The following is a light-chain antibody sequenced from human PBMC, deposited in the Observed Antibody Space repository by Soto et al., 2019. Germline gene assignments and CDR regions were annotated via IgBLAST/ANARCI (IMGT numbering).Light chain of an antibody. J-gene: IGLJ1*01. V-gene: IGLV2-14*01. CDR1: SSDVGGYNY. CDR3: SSYTSSSTPFYV. CDR2: EVS. Sequence: QSALTQPASVSGSPGQSITISCTGTSSDVGGYNYVSWYQQHPGKAPKLMIYEVSNGPSGVSNRFSGSKSANTASLTISGLQAEDEADYYCSSYTSSSTPFYVFGTGTKVTVL.